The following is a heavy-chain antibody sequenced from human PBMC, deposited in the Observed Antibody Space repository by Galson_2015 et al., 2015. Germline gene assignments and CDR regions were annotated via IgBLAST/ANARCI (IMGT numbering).Heavy chain of an antibody. CDR3: ARGVIEKGTITEEYYFD. CDR1: SGSFSDYY. V-gene: IGHV4-34*01. D-gene: IGHD5-24*01. CDR2: FTHRETT. J-gene: IGHJ4*01. Sequence: LSLTCAVSSGSFSDYYWTWIRQSPGKGLAWIGEFTHRETTTYNPSLNSRATISVDTSKRQFSLRLTSVTAADTGVYYCARGVIEKGTITEEYYFD.